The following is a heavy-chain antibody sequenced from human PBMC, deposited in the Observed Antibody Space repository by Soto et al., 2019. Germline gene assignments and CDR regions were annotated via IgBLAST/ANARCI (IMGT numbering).Heavy chain of an antibody. V-gene: IGHV1-69*12. Sequence: QVQLVQSGAEVKKPGSSVKVSCKASGGTFSSYAISWVRQAPGQGLEWMGGIIPIFGTANYAQKFQGRVTXXAXEXPXTXXXXXXXXXSXDTXVYXCAXPAAGTGSYYYGMDVWGQGTTVTVSS. CDR3: AXPAAGTGSYYYGMDV. CDR2: IIPIFGTA. D-gene: IGHD6-13*01. CDR1: GGTFSSYA. J-gene: IGHJ6*02.